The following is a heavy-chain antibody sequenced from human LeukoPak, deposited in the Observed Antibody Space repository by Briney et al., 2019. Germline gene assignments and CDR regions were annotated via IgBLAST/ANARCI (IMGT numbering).Heavy chain of an antibody. CDR1: GVSISSYY. J-gene: IGHJ6*01. Sequence: SETLSLTCTVSGVSISSYYWSWIRQPAGKGLEWIGRICTSGSTNYNPSLKSRVTMSVDTSKNQFSLKLSSVTAADTAVYYCARSAASRYCSGGSCTDDGMDVWGQGTTVTASS. D-gene: IGHD2-15*01. V-gene: IGHV4-4*07. CDR2: ICTSGST. CDR3: ARSAASRYCSGGSCTDDGMDV.